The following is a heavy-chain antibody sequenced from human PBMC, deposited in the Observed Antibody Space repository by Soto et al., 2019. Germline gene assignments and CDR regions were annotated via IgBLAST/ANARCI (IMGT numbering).Heavy chain of an antibody. CDR2: VRNSGGST. D-gene: IGHD2-15*01. CDR3: AKGNLPYCSAGACYYFDY. V-gene: IGHV3-23*01. CDR1: GFTFSRYA. Sequence: EVQLLESGGGLVQPGGSLRLSCAASGFTFSRYAMSWVRQAPGNGLEWVATVRNSGGSTSYADSVKGRFTISRDNSGNTVFLQMNSLRADDTALYYCAKGNLPYCSAGACYYFDYWGQGTLVAVSS. J-gene: IGHJ4*02.